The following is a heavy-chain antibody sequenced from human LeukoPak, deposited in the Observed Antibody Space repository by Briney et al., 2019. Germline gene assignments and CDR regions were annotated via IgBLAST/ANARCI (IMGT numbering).Heavy chain of an antibody. D-gene: IGHD3-10*01. CDR3: ATELKNYYGSGSYKTHDY. CDR2: INPSGGST. J-gene: IGHJ4*02. Sequence: ASVKVSCKASGYTFTSYYMHWVRQAPGQGLEWMGIINPSGGSTSYAQKFQGRVTMTRDTSTSTVHMELSSLRSEDTAVYYCATELKNYYGSGSYKTHDYWGQGTLVTVSS. CDR1: GYTFTSYY. V-gene: IGHV1-46*01.